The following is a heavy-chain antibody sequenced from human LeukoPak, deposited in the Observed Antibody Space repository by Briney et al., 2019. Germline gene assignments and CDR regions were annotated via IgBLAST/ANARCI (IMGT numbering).Heavy chain of an antibody. D-gene: IGHD5-18*01. V-gene: IGHV5-51*01. CDR3: ARRVGYSYGLNWFDP. Sequence: GESLKISCKGSGYSFTSYWIGWVRQMPGKGLEWMVIIYPGDSDTRYSPSFQGQVTISADKSISTAYLQWSSLKASDTAMYYCARRVGYSYGLNWFDPWGQGTLVTVSS. CDR2: IYPGDSDT. CDR1: GYSFTSYW. J-gene: IGHJ5*02.